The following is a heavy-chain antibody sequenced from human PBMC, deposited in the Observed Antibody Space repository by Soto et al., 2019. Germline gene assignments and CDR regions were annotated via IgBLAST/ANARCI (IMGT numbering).Heavy chain of an antibody. CDR1: GGSISSSSYY. Sequence: SETLSLTCTVSGGSISSSSYYWGWIRQPLGEGLEWIGSIYYSGSTYYNPSLKSRVTISVDTSKNQFSLKLNSVTAADTAVYYCARQASFDCSSTNCTSFDYWGQGTLVTVS. J-gene: IGHJ4*02. CDR3: ARQASFDCSSTNCTSFDY. D-gene: IGHD2-2*01. V-gene: IGHV4-39*01. CDR2: IYYSGST.